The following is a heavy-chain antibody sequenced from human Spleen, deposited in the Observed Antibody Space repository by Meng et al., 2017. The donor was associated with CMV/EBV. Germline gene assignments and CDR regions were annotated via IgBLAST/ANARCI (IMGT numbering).Heavy chain of an antibody. CDR2: INPSGGST. CDR3: ARGRRGTRLERLGSYYFDY. CDR1: GYTFTSYY. J-gene: IGHJ4*02. Sequence: ASVKVSCKASGYTFTSYYMHWVRQAPGQGLEWMGIINPSGGSTSYAQKFQGRVTMTRNTSISTAYMELSSLRSEDTAVYYCARGRRGTRLERLGSYYFDYWGQGTLVTVSS. V-gene: IGHV1-46*01. D-gene: IGHD1-1*01.